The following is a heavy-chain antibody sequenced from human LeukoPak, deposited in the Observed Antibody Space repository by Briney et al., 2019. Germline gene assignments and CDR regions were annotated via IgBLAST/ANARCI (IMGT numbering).Heavy chain of an antibody. D-gene: IGHD2-2*02. Sequence: ASVKVSCKASGYTFTSYGISWVRQAPGQGLEWMGWISAYNGNTNYAQKLQGRVTMTTDTSTSTAYMELSRLRSDDTAVYYCASAKGTGYCSSTSCYINYYYYYGMDVWGQGTTVTVSS. CDR1: GYTFTSYG. J-gene: IGHJ6*02. CDR2: ISAYNGNT. CDR3: ASAKGTGYCSSTSCYINYYYYYGMDV. V-gene: IGHV1-18*01.